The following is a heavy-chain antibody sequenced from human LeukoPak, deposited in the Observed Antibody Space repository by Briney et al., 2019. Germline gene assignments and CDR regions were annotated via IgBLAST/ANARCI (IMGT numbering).Heavy chain of an antibody. J-gene: IGHJ6*03. V-gene: IGHV4-39*07. Sequence: SETLSLTCTVSGGSISSSSYYWGWIRQPPGKGLEWIGSIYYSGSTYYNPSLKSRVTISVDTSKNQFSLKLSSVTAADTAVYYCAREHYYGSGSYYRRYYYYYYMGVWGKGTTVTVSS. CDR1: GGSISSSSYY. D-gene: IGHD3-10*01. CDR3: AREHYYGSGSYYRRYYYYYYMGV. CDR2: IYYSGST.